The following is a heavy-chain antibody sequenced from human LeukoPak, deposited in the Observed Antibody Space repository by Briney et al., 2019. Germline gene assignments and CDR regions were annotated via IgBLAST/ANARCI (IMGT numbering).Heavy chain of an antibody. CDR2: ISSSSSYI. V-gene: IGHV3-21*01. CDR1: GFTFSSYS. J-gene: IGHJ5*02. D-gene: IGHD3-16*02. Sequence: GGSLRLSCAASGFTFSSYSMNWVRQAPGKGLEWVSSISSSSSYIYYADSVKGRFTISRDNAKNSLYLQMNSLRAEDTAVYYCAREPGIMITFGGVIGLSWGQGTLVTVSS. CDR3: AREPGIMITFGGVIGLS.